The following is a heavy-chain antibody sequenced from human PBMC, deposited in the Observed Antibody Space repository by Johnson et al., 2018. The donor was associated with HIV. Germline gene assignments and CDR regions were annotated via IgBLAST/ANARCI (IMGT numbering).Heavy chain of an antibody. Sequence: QMQLVESGGGVVQPGRSLRLSCAASGFTFSSFGMHWVRQAPGKGLEWVAVVSDHGRTTYFADSVKGRFTISRDNSKNTVSLQMIILRPKDTGVYYCASGVTPRAPLRIWGQGTMVTVSS. CDR3: ASGVTPRAPLRI. CDR1: GFTFSSFG. D-gene: IGHD2-21*02. J-gene: IGHJ3*02. V-gene: IGHV3-30*03. CDR2: VSDHGRTT.